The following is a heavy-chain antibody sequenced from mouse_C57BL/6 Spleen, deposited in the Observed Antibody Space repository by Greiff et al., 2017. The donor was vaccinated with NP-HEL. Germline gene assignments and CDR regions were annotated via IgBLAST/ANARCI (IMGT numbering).Heavy chain of an antibody. V-gene: IGHV1-81*01. D-gene: IGHD2-1*01. Sequence: QVQLQQSGAELARPGASVKLSCKASGYTFTSYGISWVKQRTGQGLEWIGEIYPRSGNTYYNEKFKGKATLTADKSSSTAYMELRSLTSEDSAVYVCARVYGNGGYFDYWGQGTTLTVSS. CDR2: IYPRSGNT. CDR1: GYTFTSYG. CDR3: ARVYGNGGYFDY. J-gene: IGHJ2*01.